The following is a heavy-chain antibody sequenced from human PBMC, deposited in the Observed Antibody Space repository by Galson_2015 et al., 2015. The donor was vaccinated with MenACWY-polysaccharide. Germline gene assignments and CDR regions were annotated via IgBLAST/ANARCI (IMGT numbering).Heavy chain of an antibody. CDR2: MNPNSGKT. D-gene: IGHD6-13*01. Sequence: SVKVSCKASGYTFTSYDINWVRQATGQGLEWMGWMNPNSGKTGYAQKFQGRATMTGNTSISTAYMELSSLRSEDTAVYYCARGRRDTAAPGTAVFLFDYWGQGTLVTVSS. J-gene: IGHJ4*02. CDR1: GYTFTSYD. V-gene: IGHV1-8*01. CDR3: ARGRRDTAAPGTAVFLFDY.